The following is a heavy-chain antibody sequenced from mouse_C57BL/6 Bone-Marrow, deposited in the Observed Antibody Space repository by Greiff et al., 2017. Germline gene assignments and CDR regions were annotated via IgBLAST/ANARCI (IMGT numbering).Heavy chain of an antibody. CDR3: ARSDY. J-gene: IGHJ2*01. V-gene: IGHV1-52*01. CDR1: GYTFTSYW. Sequence: QVQLQQPGAELVRPGSSVKLSCKASGYTFTSYWMHWVKQRPIQGLEWIGNIDPSDSATHYNQKFKDKATLTVDNSSSTAYMQLSSLTSEDSAVYYCARSDYWGQGTTLTVSS. CDR2: IDPSDSAT.